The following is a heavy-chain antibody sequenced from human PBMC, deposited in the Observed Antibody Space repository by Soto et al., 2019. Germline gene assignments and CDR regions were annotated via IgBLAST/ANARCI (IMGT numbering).Heavy chain of an antibody. CDR2: MYHSGDS. D-gene: IGHD3-10*01. CDR1: GGSISPDNW. J-gene: IGHJ1*01. CDR3: TRASASSMLRRVVIN. Sequence: PSETLSLTCAVSGGSISPDNWWRRVGQPPGKGLEWLGAMYHSGDSNFHPSLKSRVTISEDKSKNQVSMQIASLTAADTALYYFTRASASSMLRRVVINWG. V-gene: IGHV4-4*02.